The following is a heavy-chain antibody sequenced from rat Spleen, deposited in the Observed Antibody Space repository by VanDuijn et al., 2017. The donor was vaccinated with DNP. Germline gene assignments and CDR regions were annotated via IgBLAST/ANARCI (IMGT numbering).Heavy chain of an antibody. J-gene: IGHJ2*01. CDR3: IRWNSGHFDY. Sequence: EVQLVESGGGLVQPGRSLKLSCAASGFTFSAYYMAWVRQAPTKGLEWVAYIGSDGYAPYYGDSVKGRFRISRDNAKSTLYLQMNSLRSEDMATYYCIRWNSGHFDYWGQGVMVTVSS. V-gene: IGHV5-22*01. CDR1: GFTFSAYY. CDR2: IGSDGYAP. D-gene: IGHD4-3*01.